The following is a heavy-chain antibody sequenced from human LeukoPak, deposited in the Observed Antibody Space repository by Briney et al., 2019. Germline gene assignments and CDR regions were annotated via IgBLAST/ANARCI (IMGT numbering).Heavy chain of an antibody. V-gene: IGHV1-69*13. Sequence: ASVTVSCTASGGTFSSYAISWARQAPGQGLEWMGGIIPIFGTANYAQKFQGRVTITADESTSTAYMELSSLRSEDTAVYYCARDYAGDGYNGGYFDYWGQGTLVTVSS. J-gene: IGHJ4*02. D-gene: IGHD5-24*01. CDR2: IIPIFGTA. CDR3: ARDYAGDGYNGGYFDY. CDR1: GGTFSSYA.